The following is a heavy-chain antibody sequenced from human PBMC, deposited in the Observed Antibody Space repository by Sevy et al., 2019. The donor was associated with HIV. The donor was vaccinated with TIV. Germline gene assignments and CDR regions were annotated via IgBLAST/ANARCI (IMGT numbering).Heavy chain of an antibody. CDR3: ATFQGLAVGGTPYYYDF. Sequence: ASVKVSCKVSGYSLNEMSMQWVRQAPGKRLEWMGGFAPEEGETIYAQKFQGRVTMTEDTSTDTAYMEMSSLRSDDTAVFYCATFQGLAVGGTPYYYDFWGQGTLVTVSS. J-gene: IGHJ4*02. CDR2: FAPEEGET. V-gene: IGHV1-24*01. CDR1: GYSLNEMS. D-gene: IGHD6-19*01.